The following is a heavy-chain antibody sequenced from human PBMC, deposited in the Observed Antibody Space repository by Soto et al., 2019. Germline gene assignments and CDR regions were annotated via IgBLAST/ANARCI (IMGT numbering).Heavy chain of an antibody. CDR3: ARWSGYADA. V-gene: IGHV3-23*01. CDR2: LSGGGANT. J-gene: IGHJ4*02. D-gene: IGHD4-17*01. Sequence: PGGSLRLSCAASGFSFSTYSMAWVRQAAGKGPQWVSGLSGGGANTFYIDSVRGRSTISVDNSKNTVYLQMDSLRADDKAVYYCARWSGYADAWGQGTLVTVYS. CDR1: GFSFSTYS.